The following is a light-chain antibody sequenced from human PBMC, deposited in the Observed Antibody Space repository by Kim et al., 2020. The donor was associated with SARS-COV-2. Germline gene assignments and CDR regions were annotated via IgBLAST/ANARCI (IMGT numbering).Light chain of an antibody. J-gene: IGLJ3*02. CDR2: AKN. CDR1: SLRSYY. CDR3: KSRDSSGNRLV. V-gene: IGLV3-19*01. Sequence: ALGQTVRITCQGDSLRSYYASWYQQKPGQAPVLVIFAKNNRPSGIPGRFSGSSSGNTASLTIRGAQAEDEADYYCKSRDSSGNRLVFGGGTQLTVL.